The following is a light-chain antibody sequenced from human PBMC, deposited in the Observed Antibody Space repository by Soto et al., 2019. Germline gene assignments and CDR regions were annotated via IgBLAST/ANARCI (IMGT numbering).Light chain of an antibody. CDR3: ETWDRNTAV. CDR2: LEGSGSY. Sequence: QSVLTQSSSASASLGSSVKLTCTLSSGHSSYIIAWHQQQPGKAPRYLMKLEGSGSYNKGSGVPDRFSGSSSGADRYLTIYTLQFEDEADYYCETWDRNTAVFGGGPQLTAL. V-gene: IGLV4-60*02. J-gene: IGLJ7*02. CDR1: SGHSSYI.